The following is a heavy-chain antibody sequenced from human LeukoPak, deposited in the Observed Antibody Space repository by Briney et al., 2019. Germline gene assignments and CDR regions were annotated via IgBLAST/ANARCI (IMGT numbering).Heavy chain of an antibody. D-gene: IGHD3-22*01. CDR3: AKVNYYESSGYYDF. J-gene: IGHJ4*02. Sequence: GRSLRLSCAASGFTFSSYGMHWVRKAPGKGLEWVAVISTDGSSKYYADSVKGRFTISRDNSKNTLYLQMNSLRAEDTAVYYCAKVNYYESSGYYDFWGQGTLVTVSS. CDR1: GFTFSSYG. CDR2: ISTDGSSK. V-gene: IGHV3-30*18.